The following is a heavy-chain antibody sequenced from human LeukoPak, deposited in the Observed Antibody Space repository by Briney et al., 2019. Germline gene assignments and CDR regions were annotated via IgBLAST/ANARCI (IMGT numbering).Heavy chain of an antibody. Sequence: SQTLSLTCTVSGGSISSGDYYWSWIRQPPGKGLEWIGYIYYSGSTYYNPSLKIRVTISVDTSKNQFSLKLSSVTAADTAVYYCARDARYDWSVDYWGQGTLVTVSS. V-gene: IGHV4-30-4*01. J-gene: IGHJ4*02. CDR1: GGSISSGDYY. CDR3: ARDARYDWSVDY. CDR2: IYYSGST. D-gene: IGHD3-16*01.